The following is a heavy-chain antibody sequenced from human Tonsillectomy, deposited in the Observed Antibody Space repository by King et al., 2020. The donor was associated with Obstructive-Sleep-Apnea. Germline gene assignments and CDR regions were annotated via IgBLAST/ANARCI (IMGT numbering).Heavy chain of an antibody. Sequence: ITLKESGPTLVKPTQTLTLTCTFSGFSLSTSGVGVGWIRQPPGKALEWLALVYWDDDKRYSPSLKSRLTITKDTSKNQVVLTMTNMDPVDTGTYYCANNMVTLVRGVDAYSCHYGMDVWGQGTTVTVSS. J-gene: IGHJ6*02. D-gene: IGHD3-10*01. V-gene: IGHV2-5*02. CDR2: VYWDDDK. CDR3: ANNMVTLVRGVDAYSCHYGMDV. CDR1: GFSLSTSGVG.